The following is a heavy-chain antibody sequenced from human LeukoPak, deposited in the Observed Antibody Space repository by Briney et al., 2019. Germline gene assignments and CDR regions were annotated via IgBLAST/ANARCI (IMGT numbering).Heavy chain of an antibody. CDR1: GYTFTGYY. CDR3: ARDLGSYCSSTSCYNGVVDY. Sequence: ASVKVSCTASGYTFTGYYMHWVRQAPGQGLEWMGWINPNSGGTNYAQKFQGRVTMTRDTSISTAYMELSRLRSDDTAVYYCARDLGSYCSSTSCYNGVVDYWGQGTLVTVSS. V-gene: IGHV1-2*02. D-gene: IGHD2-2*01. J-gene: IGHJ4*02. CDR2: INPNSGGT.